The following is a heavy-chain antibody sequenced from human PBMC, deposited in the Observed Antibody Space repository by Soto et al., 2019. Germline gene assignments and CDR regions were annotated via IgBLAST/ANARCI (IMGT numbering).Heavy chain of an antibody. CDR3: ARVTKLPTRAGSYFDY. Sequence: QLQLQESGSGLVKPSQTLSLTCAVSGGSISSGGYSWSWIRQPPGKGLEWIGYIYHSGSTYYNPSLKRLVTMSVDRSKTQFPLKLSSGTAADTAVYYCARVTKLPTRAGSYFDYWGQGTLVTVSS. D-gene: IGHD1-26*01. V-gene: IGHV4-30-2*01. CDR2: IYHSGST. CDR1: GGSISSGGYS. J-gene: IGHJ4*02.